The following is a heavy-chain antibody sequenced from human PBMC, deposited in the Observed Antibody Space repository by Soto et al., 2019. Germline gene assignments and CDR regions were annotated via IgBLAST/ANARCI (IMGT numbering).Heavy chain of an antibody. V-gene: IGHV2-5*02. Sequence: QITLKESGPTLVKPTQTLTLTCTFSGFSLSTSGVGVGWIRQPPGKALEWLALIYWDDDKRYSPSLKSRLTLTKHTSKXXVXLXXPNMAPVAPATYYCAHTAGLLWFGEFPVGYYGMDVWGQGTTVTVSS. CDR1: GFSLSTSGVG. J-gene: IGHJ6*02. D-gene: IGHD3-10*01. CDR3: AHTAGLLWFGEFPVGYYGMDV. CDR2: IYWDDDK.